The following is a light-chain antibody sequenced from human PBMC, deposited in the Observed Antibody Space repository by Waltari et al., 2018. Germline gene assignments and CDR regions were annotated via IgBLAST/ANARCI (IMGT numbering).Light chain of an antibody. CDR1: TSNIGAGHD. CDR3: QSFDNMLSGGVV. CDR2: GNN. Sequence: QSVLTQPPSVSGTPGQRVTISCSGSTSNIGAGHDVHWYQHLPGTAPKLLIYGNNSRPSGVPDRFSGSKSGTSASLAITGLQADDEADYFCQSFDNMLSGGVVFGGGTKLVVL. V-gene: IGLV1-40*01. J-gene: IGLJ2*01.